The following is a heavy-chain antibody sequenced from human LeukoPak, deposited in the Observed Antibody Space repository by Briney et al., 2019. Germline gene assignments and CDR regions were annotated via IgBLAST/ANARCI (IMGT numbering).Heavy chain of an antibody. D-gene: IGHD3-22*01. CDR3: ARDGRDSSGYYKRSGFDY. Sequence: PSETLSLTCTVSGGSISSYYWSWIRQPPGKGLEWIGYIYYSGSTNYNPSLKSRVTISVDTSKSQFSLKLSSVTAADTAVYYCARDGRDSSGYYKRSGFDYWGQGTLVTVSS. CDR2: IYYSGST. CDR1: GGSISSYY. J-gene: IGHJ4*02. V-gene: IGHV4-59*01.